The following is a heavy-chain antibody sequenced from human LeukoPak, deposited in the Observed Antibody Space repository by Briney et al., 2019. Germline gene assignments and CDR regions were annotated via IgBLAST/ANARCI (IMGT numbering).Heavy chain of an antibody. V-gene: IGHV4-34*01. D-gene: IGHD5-18*01. CDR1: GGSFSGYY. Sequence: SETLSLTCAVYGGSFSGYYWSWIRQPPGKGLEWIGEINHSGSTNYNPSLKSRVTISVDTSKNQFSLKLSSVTAADTAVYYCAREGPTVAMDAPFAYWGQGTLVTVSS. J-gene: IGHJ4*02. CDR2: INHSGST. CDR3: AREGPTVAMDAPFAY.